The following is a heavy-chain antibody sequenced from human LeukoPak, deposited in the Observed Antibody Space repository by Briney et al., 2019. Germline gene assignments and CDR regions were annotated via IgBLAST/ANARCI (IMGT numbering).Heavy chain of an antibody. CDR1: GGSLSSGSYY. CDR2: IYTSGST. Sequence: SETLSLTCTVSGGSLSSGSYYWSWIRQPAGKGLEWIGRIYTSGSTNYNPSLKSRVTISVDTSKNQFSLKLSSGTAADTAVYYCARVSSWDAFDIWGQGTMVTVSS. D-gene: IGHD6-13*01. J-gene: IGHJ3*02. V-gene: IGHV4-61*02. CDR3: ARVSSWDAFDI.